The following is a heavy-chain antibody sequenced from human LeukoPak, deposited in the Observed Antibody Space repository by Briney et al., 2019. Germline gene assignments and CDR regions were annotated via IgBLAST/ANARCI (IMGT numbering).Heavy chain of an antibody. CDR2: INPHSGGT. V-gene: IGHV1-2*02. J-gene: IGHJ4*02. D-gene: IGHD2-2*01. CDR1: GYTFTGYY. Sequence: ASVKVSCKASGYTFTGYYIHWVRQAPGQGLEWMGWINPHSGGTNYAQKFQGGVTMTRNTSITTAYMELSSLRSDDTAVYYCARDVGEYCSSTNCYASHYWGQGTLVTVSS. CDR3: ARDVGEYCSSTNCYASHY.